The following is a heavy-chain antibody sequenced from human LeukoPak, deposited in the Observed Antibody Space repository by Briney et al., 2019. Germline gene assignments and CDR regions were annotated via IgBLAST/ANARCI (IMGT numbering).Heavy chain of an antibody. J-gene: IGHJ4*02. D-gene: IGHD3-3*01. V-gene: IGHV3-23*01. Sequence: GGSLRLSCAASGFTLSSYAMSWVRQAPGKGLEWVSLISGNAGSTYYADSVKGRFTISRDITKNTLYLQMNSLRAEDTAVYYCAKDGLQFSEWLPPLGYWGQGTLVTVSS. CDR2: ISGNAGST. CDR3: AKDGLQFSEWLPPLGY. CDR1: GFTLSSYA.